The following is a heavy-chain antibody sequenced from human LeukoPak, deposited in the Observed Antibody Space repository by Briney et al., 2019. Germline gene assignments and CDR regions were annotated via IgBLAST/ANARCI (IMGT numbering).Heavy chain of an antibody. V-gene: IGHV4-39*01. J-gene: IGHJ4*02. CDR1: CGSISSSSYY. CDR2: IYYGGST. Sequence: SETLALTCTVSCGSISSSSYYWGWIRQPPGTGLEWIPTIYYGGSTFYNPSLKSRVTISVDTSKNQFSLKLSSVTAADTAVYHCARAYYSSNWFGGYYWGQGSLVTVSS. CDR3: ARAYYSSNWFGGYY. D-gene: IGHD6-13*01.